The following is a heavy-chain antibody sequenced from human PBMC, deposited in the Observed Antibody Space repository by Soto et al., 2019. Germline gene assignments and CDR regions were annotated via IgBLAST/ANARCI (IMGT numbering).Heavy chain of an antibody. CDR3: ARVKVVTAIFYAFDI. Sequence: SETLSLTCTVSGGTLSSGCYYWSWIRQPPGKGLEWIGYIYYSGSTNYNPSLKSRVTISVDTSKNQFSLKLSSVTAADTAVYYCARVKVVTAIFYAFDIWGQGTMVKVSS. CDR2: IYYSGST. CDR1: GGTLSSGCYY. D-gene: IGHD2-21*02. V-gene: IGHV4-61*01. J-gene: IGHJ3*02.